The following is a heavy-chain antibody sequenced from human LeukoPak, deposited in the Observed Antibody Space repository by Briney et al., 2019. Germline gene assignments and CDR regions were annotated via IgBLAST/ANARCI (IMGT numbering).Heavy chain of an antibody. Sequence: GGSLRLSCTASGFAFDEHGMSWVRQVPGKGLEWVSGINWSGGSTGYADPLRGRFTISRDNAKNSLYLQMDSLRAEDTAVYSCAREGGDPRWLDPWGQGTLVTVSS. J-gene: IGHJ5*02. CDR2: INWSGGST. CDR3: AREGGDPRWLDP. V-gene: IGHV3-20*04. CDR1: GFAFDEHG. D-gene: IGHD6-25*01.